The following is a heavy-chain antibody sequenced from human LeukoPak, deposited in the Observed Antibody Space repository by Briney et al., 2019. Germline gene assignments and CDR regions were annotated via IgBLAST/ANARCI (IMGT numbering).Heavy chain of an antibody. CDR1: GFAFNTYW. Sequence: SGGSLRLSCAASGFAFNTYWMHWVRQAPGKGLVWVSHINGDGTNTNYADSVKGRFSISRDNAKKTLYLQMNTLRAEDTAVYYCARDRTIAWFDYWGQGALVTVSS. D-gene: IGHD2-15*01. CDR2: INGDGTNT. J-gene: IGHJ4*02. CDR3: ARDRTIAWFDY. V-gene: IGHV3-74*01.